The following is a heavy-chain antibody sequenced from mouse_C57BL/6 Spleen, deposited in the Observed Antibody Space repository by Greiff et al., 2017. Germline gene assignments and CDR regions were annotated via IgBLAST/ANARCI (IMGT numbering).Heavy chain of an antibody. CDR2: IHPNSGST. Sequence: QVQLQQPGAELVKPGASVKLSCKASGYTFTSYWMHWVKQRPGQGLEWIGMIHPNSGSTNYNEKFKSKATLTVDKSSSTAYMQLSSLTSEDSAVXYCARERITTVVATSFDYWGQGTTLTVSS. J-gene: IGHJ2*01. D-gene: IGHD1-1*01. V-gene: IGHV1-64*01. CDR1: GYTFTSYW. CDR3: ARERITTVVATSFDY.